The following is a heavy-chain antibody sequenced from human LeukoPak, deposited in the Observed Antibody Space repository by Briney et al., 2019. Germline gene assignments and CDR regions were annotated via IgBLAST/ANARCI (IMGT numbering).Heavy chain of an antibody. CDR1: GYTFTGYY. V-gene: IGHV1-18*04. D-gene: IGHD6-19*01. J-gene: IGHJ5*02. CDR3: ARIKDEVAALIDP. Sequence: GASVKVSCKASGYTFTGYYMHWVRQAPGQGLEWMGWISAYNGNTNYAQKLQGRVTMTTDTSTSTAYMELRSLRSDDTAVYYCARIKDEVAALIDPWGQGTLVTVSS. CDR2: ISAYNGNT.